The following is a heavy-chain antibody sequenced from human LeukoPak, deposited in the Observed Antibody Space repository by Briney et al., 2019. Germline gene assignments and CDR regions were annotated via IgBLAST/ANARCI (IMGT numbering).Heavy chain of an antibody. CDR1: GGSFSGYY. J-gene: IGHJ5*02. CDR2: INHSGST. V-gene: IGHV4-34*01. CDR3: ARGSWFDP. Sequence: SETLSLTCAVYGGSFSGYYWSWIRQPPGKGLEWIGEINHSGSTNYNPSLKSRVTISVDTSKNQFSLKLNSVTAADTAVYYCARGSWFDPWGQGTLVPVSS.